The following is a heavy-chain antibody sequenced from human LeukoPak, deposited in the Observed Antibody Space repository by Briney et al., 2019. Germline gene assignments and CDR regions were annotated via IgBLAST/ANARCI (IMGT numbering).Heavy chain of an antibody. D-gene: IGHD1-1*01. Sequence: PGGSLRLSCAASGFTFNKYNMNWVRQAPGKGLEWVSSISSSSSYIYYADSVKGRFTISRDNAKNSLYLQMNSLGPEDTAVYYCATIPPSGAHNSLDHWGQGTLVTVSS. V-gene: IGHV3-21*01. CDR3: ATIPPSGAHNSLDH. CDR1: GFTFNKYN. CDR2: ISSSSSYI. J-gene: IGHJ4*02.